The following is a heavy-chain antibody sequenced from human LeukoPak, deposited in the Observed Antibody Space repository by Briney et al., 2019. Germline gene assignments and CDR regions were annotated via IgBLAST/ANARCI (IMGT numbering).Heavy chain of an antibody. CDR2: IYHSGST. Sequence: KPSETLSLTCTVSGYSISSGYYWGWIRQPPGKGLEWIGSIYHSGSTYYNPSLKSRVTISVDTSKNQFSLRLSSVTAADTAVYFCARRNSNYPIDTWGQGTLVTVSS. CDR3: ARRNSNYPIDT. D-gene: IGHD4-11*01. CDR1: GYSISSGYY. V-gene: IGHV4-38-2*02. J-gene: IGHJ5*02.